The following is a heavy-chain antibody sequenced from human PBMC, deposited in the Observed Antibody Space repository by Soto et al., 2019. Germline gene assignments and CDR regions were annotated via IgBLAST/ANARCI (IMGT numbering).Heavy chain of an antibody. CDR3: ARQRYCSSTSCHRFDP. D-gene: IGHD2-2*01. V-gene: IGHV5-51*01. J-gene: IGHJ5*02. CDR1: GYSFTSYW. CDR2: IYPGDSDT. Sequence: GESLKISCKGSGYSFTSYWIGWVRQMPGKGLEWMGIIYPGDSDTRYSPSFQGQVTISADKSISTAYLQWSSLKASDTAMYYCARQRYCSSTSCHRFDPWGQGTLGTVSS.